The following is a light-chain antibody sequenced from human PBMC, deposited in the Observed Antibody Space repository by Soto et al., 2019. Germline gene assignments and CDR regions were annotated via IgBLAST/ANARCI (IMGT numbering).Light chain of an antibody. J-gene: IGKJ3*01. CDR3: QQYGTPLFT. CDR1: QSVTNNF. Sequence: IVLTQSPGTLSLSPGERATLSCGASQSVTNNFLAWYQQKPGQAPRLLIYSASSRATGVPDRFSGSGSGTDFTLTISRLEPGDFAVYYCQQYGTPLFTFGPGTKVDIK. V-gene: IGKV3-20*01. CDR2: SAS.